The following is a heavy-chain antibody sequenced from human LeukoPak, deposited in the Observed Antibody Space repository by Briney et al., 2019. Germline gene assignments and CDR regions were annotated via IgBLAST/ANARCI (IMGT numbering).Heavy chain of an antibody. CDR1: GYTFTSYG. CDR3: ARGKVDIVVVPAADFDY. D-gene: IGHD2-2*01. CDR2: ISAYNGNT. V-gene: IGHV1-18*01. Sequence: ASVKVSCKASGYTFTSYGISWVRQAPGQGLERMGWISAYNGNTNYAQKLQGRVTMTTDTSTSTAYMELRSLRSDDTAVYYCARGKVDIVVVPAADFDYWGQGTLVTVSS. J-gene: IGHJ4*02.